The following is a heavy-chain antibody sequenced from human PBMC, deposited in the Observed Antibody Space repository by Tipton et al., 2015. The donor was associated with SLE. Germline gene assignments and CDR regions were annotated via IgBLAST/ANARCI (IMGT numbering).Heavy chain of an antibody. CDR2: INHSGST. J-gene: IGHJ6*02. V-gene: IGHV4-34*01. CDR1: GGSFSGYY. Sequence: TLSLTCAVYGGSFSGYYWSWIRQPPGKGLEWIGEINHSGSTNYNPSLKSRVTISVDTSKNQFSLKLSSVTAADTAVYYCASLLVVSRGVDVWGQGTTVTVSS. D-gene: IGHD2-8*02. CDR3: ASLLVVSRGVDV.